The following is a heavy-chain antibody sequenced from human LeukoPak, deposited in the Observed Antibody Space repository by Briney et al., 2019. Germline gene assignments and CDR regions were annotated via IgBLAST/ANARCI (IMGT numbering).Heavy chain of an antibody. V-gene: IGHV3-9*03. CDR1: GFTFADYA. D-gene: IGHD6-13*01. Sequence: GRSLRLSCAASGFTFADYAMHWVRQAPGKGLEWVSGISWNSGSIGYADSVKGRFTISRDNAKNSLYMQMNSLRAEDMALYYCAKGRQQLGGNYFDYWGQGTLVTVSS. CDR2: ISWNSGSI. J-gene: IGHJ4*02. CDR3: AKGRQQLGGNYFDY.